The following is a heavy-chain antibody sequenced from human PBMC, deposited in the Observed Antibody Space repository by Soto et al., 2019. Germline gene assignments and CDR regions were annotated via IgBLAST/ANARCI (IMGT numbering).Heavy chain of an antibody. Sequence: EVQLVESGGVVVQPGGSLRLSCAASGFTFDDYTMHWVRQAPGKGLEWVSLISWDGGSTYYADSVKGRFTISRDNSKNSLYLQMNSLRTEDTALYYCANAGWLQGALDYWGQGTLVTVSS. J-gene: IGHJ4*02. V-gene: IGHV3-43*01. D-gene: IGHD5-12*01. CDR3: ANAGWLQGALDY. CDR1: GFTFDDYT. CDR2: ISWDGGST.